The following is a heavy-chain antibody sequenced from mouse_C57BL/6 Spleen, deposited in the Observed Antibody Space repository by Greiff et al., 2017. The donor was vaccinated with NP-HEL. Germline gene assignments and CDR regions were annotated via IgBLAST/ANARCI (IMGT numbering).Heavy chain of an antibody. J-gene: IGHJ4*01. CDR3: ARSHYSTHDYAMDY. Sequence: EVQRVESGPELVKPGASVKMSCKASGYTFTDYNMHWVKQSHGKSLVWIGYINPNNGGTSYNQKFNGKATLTVNKSSSTAYMERRSLTSEDSAVYYCARSHYSTHDYAMDYWGQGTSVTVSS. D-gene: IGHD2-5*01. CDR1: GYTFTDYN. V-gene: IGHV1-22*01. CDR2: INPNNGGT.